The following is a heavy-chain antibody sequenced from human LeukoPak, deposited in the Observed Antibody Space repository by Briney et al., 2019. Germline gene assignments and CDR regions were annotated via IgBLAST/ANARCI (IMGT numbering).Heavy chain of an antibody. V-gene: IGHV1-18*01. CDR3: ARDYYDSSGDLLDY. CDR2: ISAYNGNT. J-gene: IGHJ4*02. Sequence: GASVKVSCKASGYTFTSYGIIWVRQAPGQGLEWMGWISAYNGNTNYAQKLQGRATMTTDTSTSTAYMELRSLRSDDTAVYYCARDYYDSSGDLLDYWGQGTLVTVSS. D-gene: IGHD3-22*01. CDR1: GYTFTSYG.